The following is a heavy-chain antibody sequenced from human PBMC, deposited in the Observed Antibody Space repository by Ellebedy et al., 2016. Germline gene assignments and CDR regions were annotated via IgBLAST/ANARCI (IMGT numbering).Heavy chain of an antibody. Sequence: GESLKISCAASGFTFSRYAMHWVRQAPGEGLEWLAVIAFSGTHEYYAASVKGRFTISRDNSKNTLFLQMNSLRAEDTAVYYCAREGRELLLPAYFFDYWGQGTLVTVSS. CDR2: IAFSGTHE. CDR3: AREGRELLLPAYFFDY. D-gene: IGHD2-15*01. J-gene: IGHJ4*02. CDR1: GFTFSRYA. V-gene: IGHV3-30*04.